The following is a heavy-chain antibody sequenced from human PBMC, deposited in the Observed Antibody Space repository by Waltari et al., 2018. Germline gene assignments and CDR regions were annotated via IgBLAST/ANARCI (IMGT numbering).Heavy chain of an antibody. Sequence: EVQLVESGGGLIQPGGSLRLSCAASGSTVSNNYMSWVRQAPGKGLEWVSVIYSGGNAYYADSVKGRFTSSRDNSKNTVYLQMNSLRAEDTALYYCARFSHKDYWGQGILVTVSS. CDR3: ARFSHKDY. V-gene: IGHV3-53*01. CDR2: IYSGGNA. J-gene: IGHJ4*02. CDR1: GSTVSNNY.